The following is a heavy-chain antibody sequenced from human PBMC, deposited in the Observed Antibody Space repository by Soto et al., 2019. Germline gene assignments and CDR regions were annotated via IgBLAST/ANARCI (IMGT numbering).Heavy chain of an antibody. Sequence: EVQLVESGGGLVQPGGSLRLSCAASGFIFSSPSMNWVRQAPGKGLEWVSYISSSSDTIYYADSVKGRFTISRDNAKNSLYLQVNSLRDEDTTVYYCARSGGDYWGQGNLVTVSS. CDR1: GFIFSSPS. CDR3: ARSGGDY. V-gene: IGHV3-48*02. D-gene: IGHD1-1*01. CDR2: ISSSSDTI. J-gene: IGHJ4*02.